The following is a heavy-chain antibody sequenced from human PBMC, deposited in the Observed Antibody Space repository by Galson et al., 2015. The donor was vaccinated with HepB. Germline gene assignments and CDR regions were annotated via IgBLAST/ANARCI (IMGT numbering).Heavy chain of an antibody. V-gene: IGHV1-69*01. CDR1: GGTFSGYA. J-gene: IGHJ6*02. CDR3: ARALGGSYAGGYNFYYYALDV. Sequence: SCKASGGTFSGYALSWVRQAPGQGLEWMGGIIPMSDTPHSAHKFQGRVTITADESTSTAYMELSSLRSEDMAVYYCARALGGSYAGGYNFYYYALDVWGQGTTVTVSS. D-gene: IGHD1-26*01. CDR2: IIPMSDTP.